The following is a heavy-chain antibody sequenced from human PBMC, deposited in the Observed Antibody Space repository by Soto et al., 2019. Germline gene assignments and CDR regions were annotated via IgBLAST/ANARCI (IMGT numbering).Heavy chain of an antibody. CDR3: AKGGYCSTITCYTDAFDI. CDR1: GFTFSSYA. D-gene: IGHD2-2*02. Sequence: VQLLESGGGLVQPGGSLRLSCAASGFTFSSYAMSWVRQAPGKGLEWVSGISGSGGNTFYADSVKGRFTISRDNAKNTLNLQMNSLRAEDTAVYFCAKGGYCSTITCYTDAFDIWGQGTMVTVSS. CDR2: ISGSGGNT. V-gene: IGHV3-23*01. J-gene: IGHJ3*02.